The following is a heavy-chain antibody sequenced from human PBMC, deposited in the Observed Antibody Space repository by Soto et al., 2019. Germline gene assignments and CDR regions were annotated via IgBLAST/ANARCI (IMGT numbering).Heavy chain of an antibody. CDR3: AREARGVISGMDV. CDR1: SDSISSYY. D-gene: IGHD3-10*01. CDR2: ISYSGST. J-gene: IGHJ6*02. Sequence: SETLSLTCTVSSDSISSYYWSWIRQPPGKRLEWIGYISYSGSTDYNPSLKSRVTISGDTSKRQFSLKLSSVTAADTAVYYCAREARGVISGMDVWGQGTMVTVSS. V-gene: IGHV4-59*01.